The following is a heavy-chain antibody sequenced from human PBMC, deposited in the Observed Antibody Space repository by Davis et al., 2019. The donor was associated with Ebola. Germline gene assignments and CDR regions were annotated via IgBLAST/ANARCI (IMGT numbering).Heavy chain of an antibody. V-gene: IGHV1-18*01. CDR2: ISAYNGNT. Sequence: ASVKVSCKASGGTFSSYGISWVRQAPGQGLEWMGWISAYNGNTNYAQKLQGRVTMTTDTSTSTAYMELRSLRSDDTAVYYCARGGRGSYSFGYYYYGMDVWGQGTTVTVSS. CDR3: ARGGRGSYSFGYYYYGMDV. D-gene: IGHD1-26*01. J-gene: IGHJ6*02. CDR1: GGTFSSYG.